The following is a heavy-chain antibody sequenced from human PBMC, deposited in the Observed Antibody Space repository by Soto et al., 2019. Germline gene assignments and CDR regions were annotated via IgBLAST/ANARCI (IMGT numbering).Heavy chain of an antibody. CDR1: GGSISSSNW. CDR2: IYHSGST. Sequence: QVQLQESGPGLVKPSGTLSLTCAVSGGSISSSNWWSWVRQPPGKGLEWIGEIYHSGSTNYNPSXXGRVTISVDKXXNXFXXKVSSVTAADTAVYYCARVARYSDSSGYYAEYFQHWGQGTLVTVSS. CDR3: ARVARYSDSSGYYAEYFQH. V-gene: IGHV4-4*02. D-gene: IGHD3-22*01. J-gene: IGHJ1*01.